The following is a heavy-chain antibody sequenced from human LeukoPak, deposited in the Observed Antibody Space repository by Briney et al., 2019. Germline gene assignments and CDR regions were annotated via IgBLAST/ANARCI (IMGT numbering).Heavy chain of an antibody. CDR1: GFTFSSYS. J-gene: IGHJ4*02. Sequence: PGGSLRLSCSASGFTFSSYSMNSVRQAPGKGLEWVSSISSSSSYIYYADSVKGRFTISRDNAKNSLYLQMNSLRAENTAVYYCARDSGSYDWGQGTLVTVSS. D-gene: IGHD1-26*01. CDR2: ISSSSSYI. V-gene: IGHV3-21*01. CDR3: ARDSGSYD.